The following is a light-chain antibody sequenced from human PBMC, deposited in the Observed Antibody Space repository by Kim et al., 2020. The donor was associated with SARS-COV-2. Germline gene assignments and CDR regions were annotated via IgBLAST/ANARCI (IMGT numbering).Light chain of an antibody. Sequence: QGKPARITCGGNNIGSKSVPWYQQKPGQAPVLVIYYDSDRPSGIPERFSGSNSGNTATLTISRVEAGDEADYYCQVWDSSSDHWVFGGGTQLTVL. CDR1: NIGSKS. CDR2: YDS. J-gene: IGLJ3*02. V-gene: IGLV3-21*04. CDR3: QVWDSSSDHWV.